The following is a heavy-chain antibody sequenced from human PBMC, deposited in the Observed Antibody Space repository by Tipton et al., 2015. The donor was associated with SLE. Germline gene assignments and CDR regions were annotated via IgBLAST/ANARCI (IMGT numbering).Heavy chain of an antibody. J-gene: IGHJ4*02. D-gene: IGHD2/OR15-2a*01. CDR2: ISASGSTI. Sequence: SLRLSCAASGFTFSSYEMNWVRQAPGKGLEWVSYISASGSTIYYADSVKGRFTISRDNANNSLYLHMNSLRAEDTALYYCARAISGYYFDSWGQGTLVTVSS. CDR3: ARAISGYYFDS. V-gene: IGHV3-48*03. CDR1: GFTFSSYE.